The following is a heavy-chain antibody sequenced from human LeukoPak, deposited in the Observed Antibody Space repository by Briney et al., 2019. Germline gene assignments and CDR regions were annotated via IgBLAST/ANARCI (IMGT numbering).Heavy chain of an antibody. V-gene: IGHV1-2*02. D-gene: IGHD5-12*01. CDR2: INPNSGGT. J-gene: IGHJ6*03. CDR3: ARAWGYDSYYYYYMDV. CDR1: GYTFTGYY. Sequence: ASVKVSCKASGYTFTGYYIHWVRQAPGQGLEWMGWINPNSGGTNYPQKFQGRVTMTRDTSISTAYMELSRLRSDDTAVYYCARAWGYDSYYYYYMDVWGKGTTVTVSS.